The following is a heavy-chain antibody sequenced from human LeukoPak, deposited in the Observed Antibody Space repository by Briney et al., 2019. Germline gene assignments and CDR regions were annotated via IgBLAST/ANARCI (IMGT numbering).Heavy chain of an antibody. CDR2: IYSGGST. D-gene: IGHD3-10*01. CDR1: GFTVSSNY. J-gene: IGHJ4*02. V-gene: IGHV3-66*01. Sequence: PGGSLRLSCAASGFTVSSNYMSWVRQAPGKGLEWVSVIYSGGSTYYADSVKGRFTISGDNSKNTLYLQMNSLRAEDTAVYYCAREGPSRFGELDYWGQGTLVTVSS. CDR3: AREGPSRFGELDY.